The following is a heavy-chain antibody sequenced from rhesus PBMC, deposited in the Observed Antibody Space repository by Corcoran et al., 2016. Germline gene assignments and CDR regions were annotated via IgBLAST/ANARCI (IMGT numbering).Heavy chain of an antibody. J-gene: IGHJ5-2*02. CDR2: IYGSGGSN. CDR1: GYSISSGYH. Sequence: QVQLQESGPGLVTPSETLSLTRAVPGYSISSGYHGHLIRQPHGQGREWIVTIYGSGGSNNLTPSLKSRVTLEVVTSKNQFSLKLRSVTAADTAVYYCARDRLQRAQPYNSLDVWGRGVLVTVSS. V-gene: IGHV4S14*01. D-gene: IGHD5-24*01. CDR3: ARDRLQRAQPYNSLDV.